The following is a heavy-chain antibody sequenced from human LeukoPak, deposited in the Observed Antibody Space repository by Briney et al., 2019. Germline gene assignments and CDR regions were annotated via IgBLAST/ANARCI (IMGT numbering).Heavy chain of an antibody. V-gene: IGHV1-69*13. CDR2: IIPIFGTA. CDR1: GGTFSSYA. J-gene: IGHJ6*02. CDR3: ARDLNVKIPSYYYYGMDV. Sequence: ASVKVSCKASGGTFSSYAISWVRQAPGQGLEWMGGIIPIFGTANYAQKFQGRVTITADESTSTAYMELSSLRSEDTAVYYCARDLNVKIPSYYYYGMDVWGQGTTVTVSS.